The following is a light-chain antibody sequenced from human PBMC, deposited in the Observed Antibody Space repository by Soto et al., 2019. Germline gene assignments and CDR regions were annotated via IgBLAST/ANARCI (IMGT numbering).Light chain of an antibody. Sequence: DIQMTQSPSSLSASVGDRVTITCRASQSINHWLAWYQQKPGKAPKFLIYDASTLRNGVPSRFSGRGSGTEVILTISILQPDNLATYYCQQYDSHPYTFGQGNKVDI. CDR3: QQYDSHPYT. J-gene: IGKJ2*01. CDR1: QSINHW. V-gene: IGKV1-5*01. CDR2: DAS.